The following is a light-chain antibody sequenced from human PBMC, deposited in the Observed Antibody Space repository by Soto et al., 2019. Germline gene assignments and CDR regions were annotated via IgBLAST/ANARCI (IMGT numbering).Light chain of an antibody. Sequence: QSVLTQSPSTSGTPGQRVPISCSGSASTIGRNYVYWYQQLPGTAPKLLIYRNSQRPSGVPDRFSGSKSGTSASLAISGLRSEDEADYYCAAWDDNLSGLYVFGAGTKVTV. CDR2: RNS. CDR1: ASTIGRNY. V-gene: IGLV1-47*01. J-gene: IGLJ1*01. CDR3: AAWDDNLSGLYV.